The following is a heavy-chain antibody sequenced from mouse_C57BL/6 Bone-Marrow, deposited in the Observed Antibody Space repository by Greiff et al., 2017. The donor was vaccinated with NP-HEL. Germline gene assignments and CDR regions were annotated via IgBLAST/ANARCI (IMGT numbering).Heavy chain of an antibody. CDR1: GFTFSDAW. V-gene: IGHV6-6*01. CDR3: TPGDYAMDY. J-gene: IGHJ4*01. CDR2: IRNKANNPAT. Sequence: EVMLVESGGGLVQPGGSMKLSCAASGFTFSDAWMDWVRQSPEKGLEWVAEIRNKANNPATYYAESVKGRFTISRDDSKSSVYLQMNSLRAEDTGIYYCTPGDYAMDYWGQGTSVTVSS.